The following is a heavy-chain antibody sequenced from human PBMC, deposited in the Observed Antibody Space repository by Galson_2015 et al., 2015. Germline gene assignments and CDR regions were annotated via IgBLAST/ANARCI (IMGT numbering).Heavy chain of an antibody. CDR3: AREPYCSGGSCYGFDY. CDR2: ISSSSSTI. V-gene: IGHV3-48*02. J-gene: IGHJ4*02. D-gene: IGHD2-15*01. Sequence: LRLSCAASGFTFSSYSMNWVRQAPGKRLEWVSYISSSSSTIYYADSVKGRFTISRDNAKNSLYLQMNSLRDEDTAVYYCAREPYCSGGSCYGFDYWGQGTLVTVSS. CDR1: GFTFSSYS.